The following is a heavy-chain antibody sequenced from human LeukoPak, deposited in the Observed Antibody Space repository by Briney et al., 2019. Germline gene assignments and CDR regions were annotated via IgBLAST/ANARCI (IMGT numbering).Heavy chain of an antibody. V-gene: IGHV3-23*01. CDR3: AKDLGRYRNNYFDY. Sequence: GGSLRLSCAASGFTFSNYGMNWVRQAPEKGLEWVSTISGSGGGTYYADSVKGRFTISRDDSNNPLYLQMNSLRAEDTAVYYCAKDLGRYRNNYFDYWGQGTLVTVSS. CDR1: GFTFSNYG. CDR2: ISGSGGGT. J-gene: IGHJ4*02. D-gene: IGHD1-26*01.